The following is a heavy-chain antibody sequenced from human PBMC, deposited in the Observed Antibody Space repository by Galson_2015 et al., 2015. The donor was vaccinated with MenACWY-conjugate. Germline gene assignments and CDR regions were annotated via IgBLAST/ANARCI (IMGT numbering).Heavy chain of an antibody. D-gene: IGHD7-27*01. J-gene: IGHJ4*02. V-gene: IGHV4-59*08. CDR3: ARLPTWGSSFGYFDY. CDR1: GASISSHH. CDR2: IRDTGSL. Sequence: SETLSLTCTVSGASISSHHWSWFRHPPGKGLEWIAYIRDTGSLKDNPSLKSRVTMSADKSNNQFSLRLISVTAADTAVYYCARLPTWGSSFGYFDYWGQGILVAVSS.